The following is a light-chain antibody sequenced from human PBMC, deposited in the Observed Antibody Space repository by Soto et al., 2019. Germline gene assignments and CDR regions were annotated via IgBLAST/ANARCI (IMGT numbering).Light chain of an antibody. J-gene: IGLJ1*01. CDR2: SVS. V-gene: IGLV2-14*01. Sequence: QSVLTQPASVSGSPGQSTTISCSGTSSDIGAYDHVAWFQQFPGKTPKLVIYSVSNRPSGVSYRFSGSKSGNTASLTISGLQADDEADYYCISYTVSRSYVFGPGTKVTVL. CDR1: SSDIGAYDH. CDR3: ISYTVSRSYV.